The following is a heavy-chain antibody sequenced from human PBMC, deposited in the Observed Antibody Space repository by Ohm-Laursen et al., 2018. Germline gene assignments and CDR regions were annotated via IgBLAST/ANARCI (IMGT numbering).Heavy chain of an antibody. CDR2: ISDSGGGT. Sequence: SLRLSCSAPGFTFSSYAMGWVRQAPGKGLEWVSTISDSGGGTYYADSVKGRFTISRDNSKNTLCLQMNSLRAEDTAVYYCAKERDVSTGYALQHWGQGTLVTVSS. CDR3: AKERDVSTGYALQH. D-gene: IGHD3-9*01. V-gene: IGHV3-23*01. CDR1: GFTFSSYA. J-gene: IGHJ1*01.